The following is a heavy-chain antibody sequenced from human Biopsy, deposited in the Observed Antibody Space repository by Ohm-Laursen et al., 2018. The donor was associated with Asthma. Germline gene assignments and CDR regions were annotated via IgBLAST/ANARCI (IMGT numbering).Heavy chain of an antibody. V-gene: IGHV1-24*01. CDR2: HDHEEPPP. CDR3: ARGYSGYDRIQYYYNGMDV. CDR1: GYSLTDLS. D-gene: IGHD5-12*01. Sequence: SSVKVSCKISGYSLTDLSMHWVRQAPGQGLEWMGGHDHEEPPPANARRFQGRVTMTEDTSTDTAYMELSSLTSEDTAVYFCARGYSGYDRIQYYYNGMDVWGQGTTVTVS. J-gene: IGHJ6*02.